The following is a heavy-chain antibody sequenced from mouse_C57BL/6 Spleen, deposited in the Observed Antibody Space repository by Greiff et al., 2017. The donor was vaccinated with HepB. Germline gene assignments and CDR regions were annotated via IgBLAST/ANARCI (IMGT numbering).Heavy chain of an antibody. D-gene: IGHD2-2*01. CDR2: INPNYGTT. V-gene: IGHV1-39*01. CDR3: AREVGYDEEVRFAY. J-gene: IGHJ3*01. CDR1: GYSFTDYN. Sequence: EVKLQESGPELVKPGASVKISCKASGYSFTDYNMNWVKQSNGKSLEWIGVINPNYGTTSYNQKFKGKATLTVDQSSSTAYMQLNSLTSEDSAVYYCAREVGYDEEVRFAYWGQGTLVTVSA.